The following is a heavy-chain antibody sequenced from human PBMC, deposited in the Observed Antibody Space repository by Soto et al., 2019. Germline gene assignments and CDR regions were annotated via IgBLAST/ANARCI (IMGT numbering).Heavy chain of an antibody. CDR1: GFTFSSYA. J-gene: IGHJ6*02. Sequence: QVQLVESGGGVVQPGRSLRLSCAASGFTFSSYAMHWVRQAPGKGLEWVAAISYDGGNKYYPDSLKGRFTISRDNSKSTLYLQMNSLRAEDTAVYYCVKDLVVLVTPYYGMDVWCQGTTVTVSS. V-gene: IGHV3-30*18. D-gene: IGHD3-22*01. CDR3: VKDLVVLVTPYYGMDV. CDR2: ISYDGGNK.